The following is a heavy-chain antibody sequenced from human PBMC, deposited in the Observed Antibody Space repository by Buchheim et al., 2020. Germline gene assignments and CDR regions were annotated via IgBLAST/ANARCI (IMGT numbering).Heavy chain of an antibody. D-gene: IGHD5-12*01. CDR1: GFTFSSYA. CDR2: IKQDGSEK. CDR3: AREGYIVATDYGFDY. J-gene: IGHJ4*02. Sequence: EVQLLESGGGLVQPGGSLRLSCAASGFTFSSYAMSWVRQAPGKGLEWVANIKQDGSEKYYVDSVKGRFTISRDNAKNSLYLQMNSLRAEDTAVYYCAREGYIVATDYGFDYWGQGTL. V-gene: IGHV3-7*03.